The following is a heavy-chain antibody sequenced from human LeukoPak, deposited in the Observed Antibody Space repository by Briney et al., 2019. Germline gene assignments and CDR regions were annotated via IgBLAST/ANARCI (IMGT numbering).Heavy chain of an antibody. D-gene: IGHD3-3*01. CDR2: MNTNSGNT. V-gene: IGHV1-8*01. J-gene: IGHJ4*02. CDR1: GYPFTSYN. CDR3: ARGLPKAVFGVVIED. Sequence: ASVKVSCKASGYPFTSYNINWVRQATGQGLEWMGWMNTNSGNTGYSQNFQGRVTMTRDTSINTAYMELSSLMSEDMAVYYCARGLPKAVFGVVIEDWGQGTLVTVSS.